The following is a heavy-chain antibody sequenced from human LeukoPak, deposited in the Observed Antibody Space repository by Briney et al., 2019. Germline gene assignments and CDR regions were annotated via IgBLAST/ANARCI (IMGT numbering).Heavy chain of an antibody. Sequence: GVSLRLSCAASGFTFSDYYMSWIRQAPGKGLEWVSYISRSGSTIYYADSVKGRFTISRDNSKNTLYLQMNSLRAEDTAVYYCARARFLEWYSDYWGQGTLVTVSS. CDR1: GFTFSDYY. D-gene: IGHD3-3*01. CDR3: ARARFLEWYSDY. J-gene: IGHJ4*02. CDR2: ISRSGSTI. V-gene: IGHV3-11*04.